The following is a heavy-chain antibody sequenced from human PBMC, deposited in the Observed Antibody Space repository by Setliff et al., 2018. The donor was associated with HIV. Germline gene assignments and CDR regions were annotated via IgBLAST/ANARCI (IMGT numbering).Heavy chain of an antibody. J-gene: IGHJ1*01. CDR2: FDPEDGET. V-gene: IGHV1-24*01. CDR1: GYTLTELS. D-gene: IGHD3-22*01. CDR3: ATDHPGYYDSSGRD. Sequence: ASVKVSCKVSGYTLTELSMHWVRQAPGKGLEWMGGFDPEDGETIYGQKFQGRVTMTEDTSTDTAYMELSSLRFEDTAVYYCATDHPGYYDSSGRDWGQGTLVTSPQ.